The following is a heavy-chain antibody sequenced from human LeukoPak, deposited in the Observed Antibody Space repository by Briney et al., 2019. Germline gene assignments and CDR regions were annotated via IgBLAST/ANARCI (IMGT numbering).Heavy chain of an antibody. D-gene: IGHD6-19*01. CDR3: AKDLNQRYSSGWWDY. Sequence: GGSLRLSCAASGFTFSSYEMNWVRQAPGKGLEWVSYISSSGSTIYYADSVKGRFTISRDNSKNTLYLQMNSLRAEDTAVYYCAKDLNQRYSSGWWDYWGQGTLVTVSS. CDR1: GFTFSSYE. V-gene: IGHV3-48*03. J-gene: IGHJ4*02. CDR2: ISSSGSTI.